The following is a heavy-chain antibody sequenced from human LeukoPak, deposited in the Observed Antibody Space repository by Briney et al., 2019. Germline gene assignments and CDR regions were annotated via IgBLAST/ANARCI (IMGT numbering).Heavy chain of an antibody. D-gene: IGHD4-17*01. CDR2: ISAYNGNT. J-gene: IGHJ4*02. CDR1: GYTFTSYG. V-gene: IGHV1-18*01. Sequence: ASVKVSCKASGYTFTSYGISWVRQAPGQGLEWMGWISAYNGNTNYAQKLQGRVTMTTDTSTSTAYMELRSLRSDGTAVYYCARTLYATGTYYFDYWGQGTLVTVSS. CDR3: ARTLYATGTYYFDY.